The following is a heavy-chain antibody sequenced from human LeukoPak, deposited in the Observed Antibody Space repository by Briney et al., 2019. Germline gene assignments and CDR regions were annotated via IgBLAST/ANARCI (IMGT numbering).Heavy chain of an antibody. V-gene: IGHV3-74*01. J-gene: IGHJ3*01. CDR3: ASLVGGYYPPVEAFDV. CDR2: INGDGSTT. Sequence: GGSLRLSCAASGFTFSSYDMNWVRQAPGKELVWVSRINGDGSTTNYADSVRGRFTISRDNAKNTLYLQMNSLRADDSAVYFCASLVGGYYPPVEAFDVWGQGTMVTVSS. D-gene: IGHD3-3*01. CDR1: GFTFSSYD.